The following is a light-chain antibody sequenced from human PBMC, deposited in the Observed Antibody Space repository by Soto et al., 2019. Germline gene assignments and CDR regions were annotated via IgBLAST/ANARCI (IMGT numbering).Light chain of an antibody. Sequence: DIQLTQSHSTLSASVGDRVTLTCLASQNIDNWLAWYQQKPRKAPKLLIYKASSLESGVPSRFSGSGSGTEFTLTISSLEPDDFATYHCQQYNSYSVPSFGQGTKVDI. CDR3: QQYNSYSVPS. V-gene: IGKV1-5*03. J-gene: IGKJ1*01. CDR2: KAS. CDR1: QNIDNW.